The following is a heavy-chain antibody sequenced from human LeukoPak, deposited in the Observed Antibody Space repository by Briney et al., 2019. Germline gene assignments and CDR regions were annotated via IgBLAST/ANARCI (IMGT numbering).Heavy chain of an antibody. V-gene: IGHV4-61*02. D-gene: IGHD2-2*01. J-gene: IGHJ4*02. Sequence: SETLSLTCIVSGGSINGGNYYWTWLRQPAGKGLEWIGRISPSGSTNHNPSLTSRVTISVDTSKNQFSLKLNFVTAADTAVYYCARVSYQEGVDYWGQGTLVTVSS. CDR1: GGSINGGNYY. CDR3: ARVSYQEGVDY. CDR2: ISPSGST.